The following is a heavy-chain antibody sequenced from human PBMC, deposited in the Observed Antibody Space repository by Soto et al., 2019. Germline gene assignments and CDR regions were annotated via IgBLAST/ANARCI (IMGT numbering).Heavy chain of an antibody. CDR3: AKMPVVPAAIFYYYYYYYMDV. J-gene: IGHJ6*03. CDR2: ISGSGGST. V-gene: IGHV3-23*01. CDR1: GFTFSSYA. D-gene: IGHD2-2*01. Sequence: SGGSLRLSCAASGFTFSSYAMSWVRQAPGKGLEWVSAISGSGGSTYYADSVKGRFTISRDNSKNTLYLQMNSLRAEDTAVYYCAKMPVVPAAIFYYYYYYYMDVWGKGTTVTVSS.